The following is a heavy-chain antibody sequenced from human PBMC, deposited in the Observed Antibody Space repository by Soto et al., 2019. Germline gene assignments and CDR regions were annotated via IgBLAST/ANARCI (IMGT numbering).Heavy chain of an antibody. CDR3: ARGDGDIVVVPAAISFDP. D-gene: IGHD2-2*01. Sequence: SETLSLTCTVTGGSISSYYRSWIRQPPGKGLEWIGYIYYSGSTNYNPSLKSRVTISVDTSKNQFSLKLSSVTAADTAVYYCARGDGDIVVVPAAISFDPWGQGTLVTVSS. J-gene: IGHJ5*02. CDR2: IYYSGST. CDR1: GGSISSYY. V-gene: IGHV4-59*01.